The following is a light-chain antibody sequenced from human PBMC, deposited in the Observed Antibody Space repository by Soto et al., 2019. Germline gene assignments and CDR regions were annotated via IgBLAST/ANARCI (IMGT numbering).Light chain of an antibody. J-gene: IGLJ1*01. V-gene: IGLV2-23*02. Sequence: QSVLTQPASVSGSPGQSITISCTGTSSDVGSYNLVSWYQQHPGKATKLMIYEVSKRPSGVSNRFSGSKSGNTASLTISGLQAEDEADYYCCSHAGSSTFYGFGTGTKVTVL. CDR1: SSDVGSYNL. CDR2: EVS. CDR3: CSHAGSSTFYG.